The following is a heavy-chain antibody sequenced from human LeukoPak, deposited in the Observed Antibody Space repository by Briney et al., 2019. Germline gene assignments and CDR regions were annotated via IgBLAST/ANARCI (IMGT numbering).Heavy chain of an antibody. CDR3: TRVTYYYDNSGYFHFDS. CDR2: IRRKAHGGTT. CDR1: GFTFGDYA. J-gene: IGHJ4*02. V-gene: IGHV3-49*04. Sequence: GGSLRLSCTPSGFTFGDYAMSWVRQAPGKGLEWVSFIRRKAHGGTTEYAASVKGRLSSSRDDSKSIAYLQMNSLKTEDTAVYFCTRVTYYYDNSGYFHFDSWGQGSLVTVSS. D-gene: IGHD3-22*01.